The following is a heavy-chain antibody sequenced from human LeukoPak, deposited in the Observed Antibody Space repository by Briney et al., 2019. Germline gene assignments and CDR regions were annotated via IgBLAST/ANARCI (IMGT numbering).Heavy chain of an antibody. V-gene: IGHV1-69*05. CDR3: AREQYYYDSSGYIKYYFDY. CDR1: GGTFSSYA. D-gene: IGHD3-22*01. CDR2: IIPIFGTA. J-gene: IGHJ4*02. Sequence: VAXVKVSCKASGGTFSSYAISWVRQAPGQGLEWMGRIIPIFGTANYAQKFQGRVTITTDESTSTAYMELSSLRSEDTAVYYCAREQYYYDSSGYIKYYFDYWGQGTLVTVSS.